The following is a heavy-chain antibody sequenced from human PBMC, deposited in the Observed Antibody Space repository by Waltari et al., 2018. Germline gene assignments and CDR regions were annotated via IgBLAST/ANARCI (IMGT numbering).Heavy chain of an antibody. D-gene: IGHD3-16*01. CDR1: GFTFSNYW. J-gene: IGHJ4*02. Sequence: EVQLVESGGGLVQPGGSLRLSCAASGFTFSNYWMMWVRQAPGKGLGWVANIQREGSEKYHVDSVKDRFTITRDNAKNALYLQMNILRAEDTAVYYCGRDGMRGEDFDYWGQGTLVTVSS. CDR3: GRDGMRGEDFDY. V-gene: IGHV3-7*01. CDR2: IQREGSEK.